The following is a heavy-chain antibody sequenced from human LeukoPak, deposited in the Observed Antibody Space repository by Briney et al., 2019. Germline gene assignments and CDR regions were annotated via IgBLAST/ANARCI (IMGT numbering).Heavy chain of an antibody. Sequence: GPLRLSCAASGFTVTNNYMSWVRQAPGKGLEWVSVIFSGGTTYYADSVKGRFTISRDKSKNTLYLQMNSLRAEDTAVYYCARAKWGYCSTTNCYATDYWGQGTLVTVSS. V-gene: IGHV3-53*01. CDR2: IFSGGTT. J-gene: IGHJ4*02. CDR3: ARAKWGYCSTTNCYATDY. CDR1: GFTVTNNY. D-gene: IGHD2-2*01.